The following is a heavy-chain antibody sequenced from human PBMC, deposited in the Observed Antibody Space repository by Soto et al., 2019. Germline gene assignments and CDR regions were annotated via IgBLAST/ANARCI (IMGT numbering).Heavy chain of an antibody. CDR2: IIPICGTA. CDR1: GGTFSSYA. Sequence: QVQLVQSGAEVKKPGSSVKVSCKASGGTFSSYAISWVRQAPGQGLEWMGGIIPICGTANYAQKFQGRVTITADESTSTAYMELSSLRSEDTAVYYCARGALGYCSSTSCYVDYWGQGTLVTVSS. D-gene: IGHD2-2*01. V-gene: IGHV1-69*01. CDR3: ARGALGYCSSTSCYVDY. J-gene: IGHJ4*02.